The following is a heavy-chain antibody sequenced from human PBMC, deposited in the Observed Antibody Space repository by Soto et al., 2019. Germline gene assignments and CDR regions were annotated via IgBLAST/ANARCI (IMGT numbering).Heavy chain of an antibody. Sequence: EVQVVESGGGLIHPGGSLRLSCAASGFTVSSRYMGWVRQAPGKGLEWVSVVWRGGTTYHADSVKGRFTVSRDESRNTLYLQMNSLRVGDTAVYYCATSSHSSGYYNNWFDPWGQGTLVTVSS. J-gene: IGHJ5*02. D-gene: IGHD3-22*01. V-gene: IGHV3-53*01. CDR2: VWRGGTT. CDR3: ATSSHSSGYYNNWFDP. CDR1: GFTVSSRY.